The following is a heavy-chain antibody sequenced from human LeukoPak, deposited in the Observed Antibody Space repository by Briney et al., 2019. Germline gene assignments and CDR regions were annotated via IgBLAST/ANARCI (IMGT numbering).Heavy chain of an antibody. J-gene: IGHJ4*02. Sequence: PGGSLRLSCAASGFSFSFSNMNWVRQAPGKGLEWVSYISSTNGHTYYADSVNGRFTISRDNAKNSLYLQMNSLRAEDTAVYYCARDHDSSSCPYFDYWGQGTLVTVSS. CDR2: ISSTNGHT. V-gene: IGHV3-21*01. CDR3: ARDHDSSSCPYFDY. D-gene: IGHD6-13*01. CDR1: GFSFSFSN.